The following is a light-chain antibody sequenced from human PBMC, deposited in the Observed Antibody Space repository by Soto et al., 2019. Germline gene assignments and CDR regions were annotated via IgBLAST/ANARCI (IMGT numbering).Light chain of an antibody. CDR2: DVS. V-gene: IGLV2-14*01. J-gene: IGLJ1*01. Sequence: QSALPQPASVSVSPGQSITISCTGTSSDVGGYNYVSWYQQHPGKAPKFMIYDVSNRPSGVSNRFSGSKSGNTASLTISGLQAEDEADYYCSSYTSSSSLYVFGTGTKVTVL. CDR3: SSYTSSSSLYV. CDR1: SSDVGGYNY.